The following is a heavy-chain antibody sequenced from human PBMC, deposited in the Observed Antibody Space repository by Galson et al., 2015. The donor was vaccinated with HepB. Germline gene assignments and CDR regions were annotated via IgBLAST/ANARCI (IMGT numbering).Heavy chain of an antibody. V-gene: IGHV3-30-3*01. Sequence: SLRLSCAASGFTFSSYAMHWVRQAPGKGLEWVAVISYDGSNKYYADSVKGRFTISRDNSKNTLYLQMNSLRAEDTAVYYCARDSLDYWGQGTLVTVSS. CDR3: ARDSLDY. CDR2: ISYDGSNK. J-gene: IGHJ4*02. CDR1: GFTFSSYA.